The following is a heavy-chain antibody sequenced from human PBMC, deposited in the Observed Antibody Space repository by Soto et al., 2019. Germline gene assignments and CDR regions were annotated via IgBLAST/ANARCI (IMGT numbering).Heavy chain of an antibody. CDR1: GFTLSDHY. CDR3: ARVHYSAYFFDY. CDR2: SRNKANSYTT. J-gene: IGHJ4*02. V-gene: IGHV3-72*01. Sequence: GSLRLSCATSGFTLSDHYMDWVRQAPGKGLVWVGRSRNKANSYTTEYAASVKGRFSISRDDSKSSLYLQLNSLNTEDTAVYYCARVHYSAYFFDYWGQGTLVTVSS. D-gene: IGHD2-21*01.